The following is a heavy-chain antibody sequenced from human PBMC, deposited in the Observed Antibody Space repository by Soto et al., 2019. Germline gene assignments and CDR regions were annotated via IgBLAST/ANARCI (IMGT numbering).Heavy chain of an antibody. CDR2: ISSSSSHI. Sequence: GGSLRLSCAASGFTLTIYSMNWVRQASGKGLEWVASISSSSSHIYYADSVKGRFTISRDNARNSLYLQMNSLRAEDTAVYYCVRERGLSSYYGMDVWGQGTTVTVSS. CDR3: VRERGLSSYYGMDV. CDR1: GFTLTIYS. J-gene: IGHJ6*02. V-gene: IGHV3-21*01. D-gene: IGHD3-10*01.